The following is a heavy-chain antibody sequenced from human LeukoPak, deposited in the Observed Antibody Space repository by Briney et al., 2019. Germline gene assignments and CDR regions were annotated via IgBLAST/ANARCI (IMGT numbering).Heavy chain of an antibody. V-gene: IGHV1-18*01. CDR1: GYTFTSYG. CDR3: ARSLGYCSGGSCYYDWFDP. D-gene: IGHD2-15*01. CDR2: ISAYNGNT. Sequence: ASVKVSCKASGYTFTSYGISWVRQAPGQGLEWMGWISAYNGNTNYAQKLQGRVTMTTDTSTSTAYMELRSLRSDDTAVYYCARSLGYCSGGSCYYDWFDPWGQGTLVTVSS. J-gene: IGHJ5*02.